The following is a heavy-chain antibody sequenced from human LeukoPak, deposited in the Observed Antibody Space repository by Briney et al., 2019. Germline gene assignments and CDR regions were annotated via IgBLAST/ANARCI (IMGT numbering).Heavy chain of an antibody. CDR2: IYYSGST. CDR1: GGSVSSGSYY. CDR3: AATTVVTGPADY. Sequence: PSETLSLTCTVSGGSVSSGSYYWSWIRQPPGKGLEWIGYIYYSGSTNYNPSLKGRVTISVDTSKNQFSLKLSSVTAADTAVYYCAATTVVTGPADYWGQGTLVTVSS. J-gene: IGHJ4*02. V-gene: IGHV4-61*01. D-gene: IGHD4-23*01.